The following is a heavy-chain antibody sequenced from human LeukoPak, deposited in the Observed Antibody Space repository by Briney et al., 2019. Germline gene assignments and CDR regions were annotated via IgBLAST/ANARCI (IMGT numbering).Heavy chain of an antibody. CDR2: IYYNGDT. CDR1: GGSITNYY. J-gene: IGHJ4*02. Sequence: SETLSLTCNVSGGSITNYYWSWIRQPPGKGLEGIGYIYYNGDTNYNPSLTSRVTMSVDTSKNQFSLKLSSVTAADTAVYYCARENVLPAAPLDYWGQGTLVTVSS. D-gene: IGHD2-2*01. CDR3: ARENVLPAAPLDY. V-gene: IGHV4-59*12.